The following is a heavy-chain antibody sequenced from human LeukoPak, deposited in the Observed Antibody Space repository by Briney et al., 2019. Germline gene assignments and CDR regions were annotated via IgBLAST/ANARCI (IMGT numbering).Heavy chain of an antibody. V-gene: IGHV4-4*07. CDR1: DGSINTHY. J-gene: IGHJ3*02. CDR3: ARWEVRLNAFEM. Sequence: PSETLSLTCTVSDGSINTHYWSWIRQPAGKGLEWIGRIHTNGNTNYNPSLKSRVTTSVDTSKNQFSLSLSSVTAADTAVYYCARWEVRLNAFEMWGQGTMVTVSS. D-gene: IGHD3-10*01. CDR2: IHTNGNT.